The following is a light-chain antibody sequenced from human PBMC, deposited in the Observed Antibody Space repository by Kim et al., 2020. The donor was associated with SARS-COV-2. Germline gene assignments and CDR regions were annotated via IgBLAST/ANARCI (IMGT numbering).Light chain of an antibody. CDR3: SSYVGTHTVV. Sequence: GQAVTFSCTGTSSDVVGYNSVSWYQQHPGKAPELRMYDVNKRPSGVPDRFSGSKSGNTASLTISGLQAEDEADYYCSSYVGTHTVVFGGGTQLTVL. V-gene: IGLV2-11*03. J-gene: IGLJ2*01. CDR2: DVN. CDR1: SSDVVGYNS.